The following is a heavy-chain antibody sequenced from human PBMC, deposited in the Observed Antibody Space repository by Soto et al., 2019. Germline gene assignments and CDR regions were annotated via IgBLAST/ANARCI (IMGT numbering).Heavy chain of an antibody. Sequence: EVQLVESGGGLVKPGGSLRLSCAASGFIFSSYSMNWVRQAPGKGLEWVSSISSSSSYIYYADSVKGRFTISRDNAKNSLYLQMNSLRAEDTAVYYCARDLFKRDDYWGQGTLVTVSS. J-gene: IGHJ4*02. CDR2: ISSSSSYI. D-gene: IGHD2-21*01. V-gene: IGHV3-21*01. CDR1: GFIFSSYS. CDR3: ARDLFKRDDY.